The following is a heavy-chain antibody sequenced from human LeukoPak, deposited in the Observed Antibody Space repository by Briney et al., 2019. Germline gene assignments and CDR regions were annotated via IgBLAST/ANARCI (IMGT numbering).Heavy chain of an antibody. V-gene: IGHV1-46*01. D-gene: IGHD3-22*01. Sequence: ASVKVSCKASGYTFTSYYMHWVRQAPGQGLEWMGIINPSGGSTSYAQKFQGRVTMTRDTSTSTVYMELSSLRSEDTAVYYCARERVVADSYYYGMDVWGQGTTVTVSS. CDR2: INPSGGST. J-gene: IGHJ6*02. CDR3: ARERVVADSYYYGMDV. CDR1: GYTFTSYY.